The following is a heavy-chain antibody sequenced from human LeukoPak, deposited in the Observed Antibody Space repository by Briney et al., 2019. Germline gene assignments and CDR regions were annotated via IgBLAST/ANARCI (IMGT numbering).Heavy chain of an antibody. Sequence: PSETLSLTCTVSGGSISSSSYYWGWIRQPPGKGLEWIGSIYYSGSTYYNPSLKSRVTISVDTSKNQFSLKLSSVTAADTAVYYCVRAYCSSTSCYRLFYFDFWGQGTLGTVSS. CDR1: GGSISSSSYY. CDR3: VRAYCSSTSCYRLFYFDF. D-gene: IGHD2-2*02. J-gene: IGHJ4*02. CDR2: IYYSGST. V-gene: IGHV4-39*01.